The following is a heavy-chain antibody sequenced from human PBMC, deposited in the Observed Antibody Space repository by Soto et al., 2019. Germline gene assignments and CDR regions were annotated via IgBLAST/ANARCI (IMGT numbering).Heavy chain of an antibody. CDR2: ISGSGVRK. V-gene: IGHV3-23*01. J-gene: IGHJ4*02. Sequence: VQLLQSGGGLVQPGGSLRLSCEASGFIFATTAMGWVRQAPGKGLEWVSTISGSGVRKYYADSVKGRFTISRGNSKNTLFLQMNSLGADDTAVYFCAAVMGSDYDYVWGSLSFDHWGQGALVTVST. CDR1: GFIFATTA. CDR3: AAVMGSDYDYVWGSLSFDH. D-gene: IGHD3-16*01.